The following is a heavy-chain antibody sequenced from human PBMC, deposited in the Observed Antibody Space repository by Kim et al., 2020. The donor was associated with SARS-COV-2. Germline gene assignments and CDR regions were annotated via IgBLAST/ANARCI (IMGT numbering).Heavy chain of an antibody. V-gene: IGHV3-30*04. CDR2: ISYDGSNK. D-gene: IGHD1-26*01. CDR1: GFTFSSYA. Sequence: GGSLRLSCAASGFTFSSYAMHWVRQAPGKGLEWVAVISYDGSNKYYADSVKGRFTISRDNSKNTLYLQMNSLRAEDTAVYYCARGLGGYDYYYGMDVWG. CDR3: ARGLGGYDYYYGMDV. J-gene: IGHJ6*02.